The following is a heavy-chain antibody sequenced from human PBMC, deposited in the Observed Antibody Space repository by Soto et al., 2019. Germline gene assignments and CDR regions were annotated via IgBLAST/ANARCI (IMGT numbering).Heavy chain of an antibody. J-gene: IGHJ3*02. Sequence: QVQLVESGGGVVQPGRSLRLSCAASGFTFSSYGMHWVRQAPGKGLEWVAVISYDGSNKYYADSVKGRFTISRDNSKNTLYLQMNSLRAEDTAVYYCAKDQVVVIRYPDAFDIWGQGTMVTVSS. V-gene: IGHV3-30*18. CDR3: AKDQVVVIRYPDAFDI. CDR2: ISYDGSNK. D-gene: IGHD3-22*01. CDR1: GFTFSSYG.